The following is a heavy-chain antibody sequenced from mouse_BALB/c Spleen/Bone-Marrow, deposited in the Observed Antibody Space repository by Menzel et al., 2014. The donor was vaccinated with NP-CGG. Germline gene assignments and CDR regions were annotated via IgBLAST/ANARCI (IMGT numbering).Heavy chain of an antibody. CDR2: INPDSSTT. J-gene: IGHJ3*01. D-gene: IGHD2-3*01. CDR1: GFDFSGYW. CDR3: ARNDGYSFAY. Sequence: EVKVVESGGGLVQPGGSLKLSCAASGFDFSGYWTSWVRQAPGKGLEWIGKINPDSSTTNYTPSLKDKFIISRDNAKNTLYLQMSKVRSEDTALYYCARNDGYSFAYWGQGTLVTVSA. V-gene: IGHV4-1*02.